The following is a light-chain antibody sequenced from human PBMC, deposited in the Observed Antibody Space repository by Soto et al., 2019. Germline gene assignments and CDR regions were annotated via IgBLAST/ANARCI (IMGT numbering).Light chain of an antibody. Sequence: SYELTQPPSVSVAPGQTARIACGGNNIGSRSVHWYQQKPGQAPVLVVYDDSDRPSGIPERLSGSNSGNTATLTISRVEAGDEADYYCQVWPGSGDRPDVRFGGGTKLTVL. CDR3: QVWPGSGDRPDVR. CDR2: DDS. J-gene: IGLJ2*01. CDR1: NIGSRS. V-gene: IGLV3-21*02.